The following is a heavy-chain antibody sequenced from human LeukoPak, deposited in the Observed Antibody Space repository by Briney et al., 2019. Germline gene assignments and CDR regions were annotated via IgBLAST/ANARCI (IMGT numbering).Heavy chain of an antibody. D-gene: IGHD6-6*01. CDR3: AREVKAQSIAAHKGFDY. Sequence: SETLSLTCTVSGGSISSYYWSWIRQPPGKGLEWIGYIYYSGSTNYNPSLKSRVTISVDTSKNQFSLKLSSVTAADTAVYYCAREVKAQSIAAHKGFDYWGQGTLVTVSS. J-gene: IGHJ4*02. CDR1: GGSISSYY. V-gene: IGHV4-59*12. CDR2: IYYSGST.